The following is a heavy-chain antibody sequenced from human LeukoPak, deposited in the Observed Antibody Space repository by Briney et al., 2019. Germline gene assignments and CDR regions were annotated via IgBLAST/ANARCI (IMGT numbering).Heavy chain of an antibody. CDR1: GFTFSNYA. Sequence: GGSLTLSCAPSGFTFSNYAMSWVRHAPGKGLEWVKSLGDNGGSTYYADSVKGRFTISRENSKNKVQLHMNSLRVEDAAVYYCAKDPGAYSSRCFDSWGQGTLVTVSS. V-gene: IGHV3-23*01. CDR3: AKDPGAYSSRCFDS. D-gene: IGHD2-21*01. CDR2: LGDNGGST. J-gene: IGHJ4*02.